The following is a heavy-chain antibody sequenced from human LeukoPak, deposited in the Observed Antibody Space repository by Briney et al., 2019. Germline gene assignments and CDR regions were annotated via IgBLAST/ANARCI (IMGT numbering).Heavy chain of an antibody. Sequence: SETLSLTCTVSGYSISSGYYWGWIRQPPGKGLEWIGSIYHSGSTYYNPSLKSRVTISVDTSKNQFSLKLSSVTAADTAVYYCARVGSSWTPRSAFDIWGQGTMVTVSS. CDR2: IYHSGST. V-gene: IGHV4-38-2*02. CDR3: ARVGSSWTPRSAFDI. D-gene: IGHD6-13*01. J-gene: IGHJ3*02. CDR1: GYSISSGYY.